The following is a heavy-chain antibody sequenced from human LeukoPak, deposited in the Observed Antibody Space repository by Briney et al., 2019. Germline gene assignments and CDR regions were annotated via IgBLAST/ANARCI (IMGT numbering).Heavy chain of an antibody. CDR3: ARSSRAVAGQFDY. CDR1: GFTFSSYA. Sequence: PGRSLRLFCAASGFTFSSYAMHWVRQAPGKGLEWVAVISYDGSNKYYADSVKGRFTISRDNSKNTLYLQMNSLRAEDTAVYYCARSSRAVAGQFDYWGQGTLVTVSS. D-gene: IGHD6-19*01. J-gene: IGHJ4*02. V-gene: IGHV3-30*04. CDR2: ISYDGSNK.